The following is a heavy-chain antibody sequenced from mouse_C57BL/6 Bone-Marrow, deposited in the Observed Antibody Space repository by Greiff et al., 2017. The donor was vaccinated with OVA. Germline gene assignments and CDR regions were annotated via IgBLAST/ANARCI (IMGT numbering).Heavy chain of an antibody. CDR2: IDPETGGT. CDR3: TRRGHRY. Sequence: QVQLQQSGAELVRPGASVTLSCKASGYTFTDYEMHWVKQTPVHGLEWIGAIDPETGGTAYNQKFKGKAILTADKSSSTTYMELRSLTSEDSAVYYCTRRGHRYWGQGTTLTVSS. J-gene: IGHJ2*01. D-gene: IGHD3-3*01. V-gene: IGHV1-15*01. CDR1: GYTFTDYE.